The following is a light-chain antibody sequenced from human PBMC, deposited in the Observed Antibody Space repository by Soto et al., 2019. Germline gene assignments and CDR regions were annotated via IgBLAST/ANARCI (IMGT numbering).Light chain of an antibody. CDR1: QSISTW. V-gene: IGKV1-5*03. Sequence: DIQMTQSPSTLSASVGDRVTITCRASQSISTWLAWYQQKAGKAPKLLIYKASILESGVPSRFSGSGSGTEFTLTISSLQPYDFATYYCQQYSTYWTFGQGTKVEIK. J-gene: IGKJ1*01. CDR3: QQYSTYWT. CDR2: KAS.